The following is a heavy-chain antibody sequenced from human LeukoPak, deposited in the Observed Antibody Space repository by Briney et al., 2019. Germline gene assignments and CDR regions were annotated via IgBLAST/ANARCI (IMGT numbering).Heavy chain of an antibody. CDR2: IIPIFGTA. V-gene: IGHV1-69*06. CDR1: GYTFTSYD. D-gene: IGHD6-19*01. Sequence: GASVKVSCKASGYTFTSYDINWVRQAPGQGLEWMGGIIPIFGTANYAQKFQGRVTITADKSTSTAYMELSSLRSEDTAVYYCARGAMPYSSGSHGIFDYWGQGTLVTVSS. J-gene: IGHJ4*02. CDR3: ARGAMPYSSGSHGIFDY.